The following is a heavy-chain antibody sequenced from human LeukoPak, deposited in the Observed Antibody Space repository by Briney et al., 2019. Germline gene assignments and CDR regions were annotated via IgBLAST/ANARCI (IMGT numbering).Heavy chain of an antibody. CDR1: GFTFSSSW. CDR3: ARPRVPDS. V-gene: IGHV3-7*01. CDR2: ISPDGSET. Sequence: GGSLRLSCAASGFTFSSSWVSWVRQAPGKGLEWVANISPDGSETNYVDSMKGRFTISRDNAKNSLYLQMNSLRAEDTAVYYCARPRVPDSWGQGTLVIVSS. J-gene: IGHJ4*02.